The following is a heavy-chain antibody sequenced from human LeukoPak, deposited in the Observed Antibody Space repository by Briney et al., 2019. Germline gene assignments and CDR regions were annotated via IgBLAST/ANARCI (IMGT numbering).Heavy chain of an antibody. CDR1: GGSFSGYY. J-gene: IGHJ3*02. V-gene: IGHV4-59*01. D-gene: IGHD3-10*01. CDR2: MFYSGTT. CDR3: VGEKSFFGEAI. Sequence: SETLSLTCAVYGGSFSGYYWSWIRQPPGKGLEWIGHMFYSGTTSYNPSLKSRVAISVDTFKSRVSLTVTSVTAADTAVYYCVGEKSFFGEAIWSQGTLVTVSS.